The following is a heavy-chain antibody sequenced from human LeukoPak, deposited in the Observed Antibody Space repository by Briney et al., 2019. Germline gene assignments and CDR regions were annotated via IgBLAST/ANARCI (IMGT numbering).Heavy chain of an antibody. Sequence: PGRSLRLSCAASGFTFSRYGMHWVRQAPGKGLYWVAVIWYDGSNKYYADSVKGRFTISRDNSKNTLYLQMNSLRAEDTAVYYCAKDNGWFDPWGQGTLVTVSS. J-gene: IGHJ5*02. CDR2: IWYDGSNK. CDR1: GFTFSRYG. CDR3: AKDNGWFDP. V-gene: IGHV3-33*06.